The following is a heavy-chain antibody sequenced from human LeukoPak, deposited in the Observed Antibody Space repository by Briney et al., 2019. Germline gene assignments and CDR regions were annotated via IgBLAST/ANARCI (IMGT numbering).Heavy chain of an antibody. V-gene: IGHV3-23*01. CDR1: GFSFSTSA. J-gene: IGHJ4*02. CDR3: AKGGSTAWTAVDY. Sequence: GGSMRLSCAASGFSFSTSAMTWVRQAAGKGLKWVSSISDSAGATYYADSVRGRFIISRDNSENTLYLQMNSLRADDTAVYYCAKGGSTAWTAVDYWGQGTLVTVSS. CDR2: ISDSAGAT. D-gene: IGHD2-2*01.